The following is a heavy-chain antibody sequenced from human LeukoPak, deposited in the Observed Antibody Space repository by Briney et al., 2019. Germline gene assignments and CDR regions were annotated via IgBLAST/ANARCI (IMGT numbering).Heavy chain of an antibody. J-gene: IGHJ4*02. V-gene: IGHV4-59*08. CDR1: GDSLNGHY. D-gene: IGHD6-19*01. CDR2: IHYKGST. CDR3: ARRDTGWNYCDY. Sequence: SETLSLTCPISGDSLNGHYWSWIRQPPGKRLEWIGDIHYKGSTNYNLSLKSRVTISVDTSTNHLSLNLTSVLAADTAIYYCARRDTGWNYCDYWGQGILVTVSS.